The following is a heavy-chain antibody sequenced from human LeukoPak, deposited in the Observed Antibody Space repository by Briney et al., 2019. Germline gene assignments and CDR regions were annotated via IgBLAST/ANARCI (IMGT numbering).Heavy chain of an antibody. V-gene: IGHV1-58*02. D-gene: IGHD3-22*01. CDR2: IVVGSGNT. J-gene: IGHJ4*02. CDR3: ARDRGYYDSSGYQPSDY. Sequence: SVKVSCKASGFTFTSSAMQWVRQARGQRLEWIGWIVVGSGNTNYAQKFQGRVSITRNTSISTAYMELSRLRSDDTAVYYCARDRGYYDSSGYQPSDYWGQGTLVTVSS. CDR1: GFTFTSSA.